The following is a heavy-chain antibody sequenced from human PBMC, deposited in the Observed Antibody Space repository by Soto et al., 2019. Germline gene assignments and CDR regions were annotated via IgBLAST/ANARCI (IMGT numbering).Heavy chain of an antibody. D-gene: IGHD6-13*01. CDR2: IDTSGGET. V-gene: IGHV3-23*01. CDR3: AKVNRASSSWSHFDY. CDR1: GFTFTTYA. J-gene: IGHJ4*02. Sequence: GGSLRLSCAASGFTFTTYAMGWVRQAPGKGLEWISAIDTSGGETYYADSVKGRFTISRDNSTNTLYLKMKRLRSEDTAVYYCAKVNRASSSWSHFDYWGQGTLVTVSA.